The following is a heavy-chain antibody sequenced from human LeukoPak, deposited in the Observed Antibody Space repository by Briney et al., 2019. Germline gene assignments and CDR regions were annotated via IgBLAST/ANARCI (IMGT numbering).Heavy chain of an antibody. CDR1: GYTFTSYY. D-gene: IGHD3-22*01. Sequence: ASVKVSCKASGYTFTSYYMHWVRQAPGQGLEWMGIINPRGGSTSYAQKFQGRVTMTRDTSTSTVYMELSSLRSEDTAVYYCARDFIGYYDSSGYYPHFDYWGQGTLVTVSS. CDR3: ARDFIGYYDSSGYYPHFDY. V-gene: IGHV1-46*01. J-gene: IGHJ4*02. CDR2: INPRGGST.